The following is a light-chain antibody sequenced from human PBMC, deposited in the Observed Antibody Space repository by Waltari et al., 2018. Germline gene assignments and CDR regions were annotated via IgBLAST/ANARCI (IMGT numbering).Light chain of an antibody. CDR2: WAS. CDR3: QQYDELPVT. J-gene: IGKJ4*01. Sequence: DIVMTQSPDSLAVTLGERATIRCKLSRGVLYSGNRKTYLAWYQQKPGQPPRLLIYWASTRESGVPDRFSGSGSGTDFTLTISSLQAEDVAVYYCQQYDELPVTFGGGTKVEIK. V-gene: IGKV4-1*01. CDR1: RGVLYSGNRKTY.